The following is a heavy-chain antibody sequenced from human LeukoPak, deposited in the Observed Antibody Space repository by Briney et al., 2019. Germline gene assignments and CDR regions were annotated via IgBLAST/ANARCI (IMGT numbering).Heavy chain of an antibody. CDR1: GGSISSYY. Sequence: PSETLSLTCTVSGGSISSYYWSWIRQPAGKGLEWIGRIYTSGSTNYNPSLKSRVTMSVDTSKNQFSLKLSSVTAADTAVYYCARDRPYYDSSGPSSYYYYYYMDVWGKGTTVTISS. V-gene: IGHV4-4*07. CDR3: ARDRPYYDSSGPSSYYYYYYMDV. CDR2: IYTSGST. J-gene: IGHJ6*03. D-gene: IGHD3-22*01.